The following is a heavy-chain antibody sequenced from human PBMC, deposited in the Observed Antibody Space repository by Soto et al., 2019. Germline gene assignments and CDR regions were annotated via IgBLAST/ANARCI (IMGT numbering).Heavy chain of an antibody. Sequence: QVQLVQSGAEVKKPGASVKVSCMTSGYNFIGYDINWVRQAPGQGLEWMGWMNPDSGNTGYAHKFRGRVTMTTDTFTNTAYMVVSSLRSDDTAVYYCARGRRTMMEVHRLDPWGQGTLLIVSS. V-gene: IGHV1-8*01. CDR3: ARGRRTMMEVHRLDP. J-gene: IGHJ5*02. CDR1: GYNFIGYD. D-gene: IGHD1-1*01. CDR2: MNPDSGNT.